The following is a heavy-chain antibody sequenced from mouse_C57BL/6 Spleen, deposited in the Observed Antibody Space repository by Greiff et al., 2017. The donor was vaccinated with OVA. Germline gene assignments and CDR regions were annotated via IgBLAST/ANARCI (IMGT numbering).Heavy chain of an antibody. V-gene: IGHV5-6*01. Sequence: EVHLVESGGDLVKPGGSLKLSCAASGFTFSSYGMSWVRQTPDKRLEWVATISSGGSYTYYPDSVKGRFTISRDNAKNTLYLQMSSLKSEDTAMYYCAREGGLLAYSDVWGTGTTVTVSS. J-gene: IGHJ1*03. CDR1: GFTFSSYG. CDR3: AREGGLLAYSDV. D-gene: IGHD1-1*01. CDR2: ISSGGSYT.